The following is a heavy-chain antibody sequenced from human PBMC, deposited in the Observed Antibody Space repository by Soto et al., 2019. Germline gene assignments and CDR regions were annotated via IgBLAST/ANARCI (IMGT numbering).Heavy chain of an antibody. J-gene: IGHJ6*02. CDR2: IRSKANSYAT. CDR1: GFTFSGSA. D-gene: IGHD2-2*02. Sequence: GGSLRLSCAASGFTFSGSAMHWVRQASGKGLEWVGRIRSKANSYATAYAASVKGRFTISRDDSKNTAYLQMNSLKTEDTAVYYCTAPFPNCSSTSCYSGGYYYGMDVWGQGTTVTVSS. CDR3: TAPFPNCSSTSCYSGGYYYGMDV. V-gene: IGHV3-73*01.